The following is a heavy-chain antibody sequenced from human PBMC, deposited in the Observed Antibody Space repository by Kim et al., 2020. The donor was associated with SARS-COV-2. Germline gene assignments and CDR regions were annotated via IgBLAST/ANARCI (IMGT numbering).Heavy chain of an antibody. D-gene: IGHD6-13*01. Sequence: GGSLRLSCAASGFTFKNYAMSWVRQAPGKGLEWVSAVSGTGDNTYHADSVKGRFTISRDNSKNTLYLQMNSLRADDTAVYYCATWGGQQQGWYFYGMDVWGQGTTVTVSS. CDR3: ATWGGQQQGWYFYGMDV. CDR1: GFTFKNYA. J-gene: IGHJ6*02. CDR2: VSGTGDNT. V-gene: IGHV3-23*01.